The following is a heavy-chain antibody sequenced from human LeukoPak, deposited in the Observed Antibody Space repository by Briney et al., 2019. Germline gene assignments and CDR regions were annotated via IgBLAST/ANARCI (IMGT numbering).Heavy chain of an antibody. CDR2: INPSSGST. CDR3: ARDLGQSGYYFGY. CDR1: GYIFTSYS. J-gene: IGHJ4*02. Sequence: ASVKVSCKASGYIFTSYSIHWVRQAPGQGLEWMGIINPSSGSTTYAQKFQGRVTMSRDTSTSTVYMELSSLRDEDTAVYYCARDLGQSGYYFGYWGQGTLVTVSS. D-gene: IGHD3-3*01. V-gene: IGHV1-46*01.